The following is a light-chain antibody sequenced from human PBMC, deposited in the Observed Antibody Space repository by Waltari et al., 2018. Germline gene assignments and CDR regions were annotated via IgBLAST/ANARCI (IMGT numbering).Light chain of an antibody. Sequence: QSVLTQPPSVSGTPGQRVTISCSGSTSNIGAGHDVNWYQHLHGTAPKPLIYGNNNRPSGVPDRFSGSKSGTSASLAITGLQADDEADYFCQSFDNMLSGGVVFGGGTKLAVL. V-gene: IGLV1-40*01. CDR3: QSFDNMLSGGVV. CDR2: GNN. CDR1: TSNIGAGHD. J-gene: IGLJ2*01.